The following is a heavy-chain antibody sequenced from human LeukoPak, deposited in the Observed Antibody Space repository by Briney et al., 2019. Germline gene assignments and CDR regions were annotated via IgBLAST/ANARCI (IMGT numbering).Heavy chain of an antibody. CDR2: IYYSGNT. Sequence: SQTLSLTCTVSGGSFSSGGYYWSWLRQHPGTGLEWVGYIYYSGNTYYNPSLKSRVTISVDTSKNQFSLKLSSVTAADTAVYYCAQTLNYYDSGTNWFDPWGQGTLVTVSS. CDR1: GGSFSSGGYY. V-gene: IGHV4-31*03. CDR3: AQTLNYYDSGTNWFDP. D-gene: IGHD3-22*01. J-gene: IGHJ5*02.